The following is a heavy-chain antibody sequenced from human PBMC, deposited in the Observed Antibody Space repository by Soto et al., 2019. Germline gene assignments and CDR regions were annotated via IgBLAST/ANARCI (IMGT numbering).Heavy chain of an antibody. J-gene: IGHJ4*02. CDR3: AKALGYCSGGSCHDFDY. CDR1: GLPFEDYA. D-gene: IGHD2-15*01. V-gene: IGHV3-9*01. CDR2: ISWNSGRI. Sequence: EVQLVESGGGLVQPGRSRKLPCAAPGLPFEDYAWHWVRQAPGKGLGGVSGISWNSGRIGYADSVKGRFTISRDNAKNSLYLQMNSLRAEDTALYYCAKALGYCSGGSCHDFDYWGQGTLVTVSS.